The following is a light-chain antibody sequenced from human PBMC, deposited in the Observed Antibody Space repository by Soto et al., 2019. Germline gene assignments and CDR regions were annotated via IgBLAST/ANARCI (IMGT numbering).Light chain of an antibody. Sequence: ETVLTQSPASLSLSPGERATLSCWASQNIGSYLAWYQQKPGQAPRLLIYDASNRATGIPARFSGSGSGTEFTLTISSLQPEDFATYYCQQLNSYPITFGQGTRLEIK. J-gene: IGKJ5*01. V-gene: IGKV3-11*01. CDR1: QNIGSY. CDR2: DAS. CDR3: QQLNSYPIT.